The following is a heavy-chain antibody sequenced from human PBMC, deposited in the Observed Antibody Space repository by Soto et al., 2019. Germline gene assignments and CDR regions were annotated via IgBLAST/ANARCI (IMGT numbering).Heavy chain of an antibody. Sequence: QVQLVESGGGVVQPGRSLRLSCAASGFTFSSYAMHWVRQAPGKGLEWVAVISYDGSNKYYADSVKGRFTISRDNSKNTLYLQMNSLRAEDTAVYYCARAPTTVTTAYYFDYWDQGTLVTVSS. CDR3: ARAPTTVTTAYYFDY. CDR2: ISYDGSNK. D-gene: IGHD4-17*01. J-gene: IGHJ4*02. V-gene: IGHV3-30-3*01. CDR1: GFTFSSYA.